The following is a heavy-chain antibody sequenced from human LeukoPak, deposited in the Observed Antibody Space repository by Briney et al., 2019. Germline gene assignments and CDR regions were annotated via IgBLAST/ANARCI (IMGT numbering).Heavy chain of an antibody. V-gene: IGHV3-23*01. D-gene: IGHD3-22*01. CDR2: ISGSGGST. CDR3: AKVLSPMIVVVNHLSTAH. J-gene: IGHJ4*02. CDR1: GYSISSGYY. Sequence: ETLSLTCTVSGYSISSGYYWGWIRQSPGKGLEWVSAISGSGGSTYYADSVKGRFTISRDNSKNTLYLQMNSLRAEDTAVYYCAKVLSPMIVVVNHLSTAHWGQGTLVTVSS.